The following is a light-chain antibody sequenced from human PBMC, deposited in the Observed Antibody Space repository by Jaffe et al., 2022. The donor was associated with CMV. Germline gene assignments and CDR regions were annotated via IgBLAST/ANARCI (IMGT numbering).Light chain of an antibody. Sequence: DIQMTQSPSSLSASVGDRVTITCRASQSISTYLNWYQHKPGKAPKLLIYAASSLYSGVPSRFSGSRSGTDFTLTISSLQPEDFATYFCQQSYITPAVTFGGGTKVEIK. CDR3: QQSYITPAVT. J-gene: IGKJ4*01. CDR2: AAS. CDR1: QSISTY. V-gene: IGKV1-39*01.